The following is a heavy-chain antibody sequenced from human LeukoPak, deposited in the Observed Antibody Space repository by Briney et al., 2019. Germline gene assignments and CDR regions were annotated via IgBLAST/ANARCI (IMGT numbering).Heavy chain of an antibody. D-gene: IGHD6-19*01. Sequence: GGSLRLSCCASLFTFSSYWMSWVRQAPGKGLEWVANIKQDGTEKYYVDSVRGRFTISRDNAKNSLYLQMNSLRAEDTAMYYCASPSGYSSGWNPFDHWGQGTLVTVSS. CDR2: IKQDGTEK. J-gene: IGHJ4*02. V-gene: IGHV3-7*01. CDR3: ASPSGYSSGWNPFDH. CDR1: LFTFSSYW.